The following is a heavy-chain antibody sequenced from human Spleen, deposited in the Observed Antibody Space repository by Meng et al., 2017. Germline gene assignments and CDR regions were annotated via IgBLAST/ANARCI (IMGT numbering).Heavy chain of an antibody. CDR1: GYRLISYG. CDR3: ARDLNSLYYYDSSGYS. Sequence: ASVKVSCKASGYRLISYGFSWVRQAPGQGLEWMGRINPKSGDTHYAQKFQARVTMTGDTSISTAYMELSRLRSDDTAVYYCARDLNSLYYYDSSGYSWGQGTLVTVSS. CDR2: INPKSGDT. J-gene: IGHJ5*02. V-gene: IGHV1-2*06. D-gene: IGHD3-22*01.